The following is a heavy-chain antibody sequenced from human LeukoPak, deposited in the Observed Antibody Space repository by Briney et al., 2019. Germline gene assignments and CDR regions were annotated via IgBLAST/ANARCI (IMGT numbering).Heavy chain of an antibody. J-gene: IGHJ5*02. CDR2: FTGSDGNI. CDR3: AAGGGNTFSP. Sequence: GGSLRLSCAASGSTFSSQALSWVRQAPGKGLEWVSSFTGSDGNIHYADSVKGRFTLSRDSSKETMYLQMISLRADGTATYYCAAGGGNTFSPWGQGILVTVSS. CDR1: GSTFSSQA. D-gene: IGHD1/OR15-1a*01. V-gene: IGHV3-23*01.